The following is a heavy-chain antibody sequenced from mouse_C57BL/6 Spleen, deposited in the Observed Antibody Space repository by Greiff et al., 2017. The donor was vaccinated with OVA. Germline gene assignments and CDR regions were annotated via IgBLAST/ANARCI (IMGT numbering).Heavy chain of an antibody. J-gene: IGHJ1*03. CDR1: GFTFSSYA. CDR2: ISDGGSYT. D-gene: IGHD2-1*01. CDR3: ARTLYYGNWYFDV. V-gene: IGHV5-4*01. Sequence: EVQGVESGGGLVKPGGSLKLSCAASGFTFSSYAMSWVRQTPEKRLEWVATISDGGSYTYYPDNVKGRFTISRDNAKNNLYLQMSHLKSEDTAMYYCARTLYYGNWYFDVWGTGTTVTVSS.